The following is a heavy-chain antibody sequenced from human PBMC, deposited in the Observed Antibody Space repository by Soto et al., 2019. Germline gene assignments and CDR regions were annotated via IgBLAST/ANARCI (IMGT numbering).Heavy chain of an antibody. CDR1: GDSISGGYY. CDR3: ARDRGGYGMDV. J-gene: IGHJ6*02. V-gene: IGHV4-31*03. Sequence: QVQLQESGPGLVKPSQTLSLTCTVSGDSISGGYYWSWIRQHPGKGLEWIGYVSPSGTTYYNPSLNXRVSISRDTSKNQFSLEVTSVTAADTAVYHCARDRGGYGMDVWGQGTTVTVSS. CDR2: VSPSGTT.